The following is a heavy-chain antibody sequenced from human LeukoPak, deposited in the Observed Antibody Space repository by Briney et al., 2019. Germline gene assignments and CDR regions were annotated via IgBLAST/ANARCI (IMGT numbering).Heavy chain of an antibody. D-gene: IGHD3-10*01. CDR3: ARVGEFLFDY. J-gene: IGHJ4*02. CDR1: GGSFSRYY. V-gene: IGHV4-34*01. Sequence: SETPSLTCAVYGGSFSRYYWSWIRQPTGKGLEWIGEINHSGSTNYNPSLKSRVTISVDTSKNQFSLRLSSVTAADTAVYYCARVGEFLFDYWGQGTLVTVSS. CDR2: INHSGST.